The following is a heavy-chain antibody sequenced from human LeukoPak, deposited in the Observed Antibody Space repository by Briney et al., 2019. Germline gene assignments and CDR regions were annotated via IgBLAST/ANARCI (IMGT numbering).Heavy chain of an antibody. CDR3: AKSDGYGLIDY. CDR1: GVSISSSSYY. D-gene: IGHD2-21*02. J-gene: IGHJ4*02. V-gene: IGHV4-39*01. Sequence: SETLSLTCTVSGVSISSSSYYWGWIRQPPGKGLEWIGSIYYSGSTYYNPSLKSRVTISVDTSKNQFSLKLSSVTAADTAVYYCAKSDGYGLIDYWGQGTLVTVSS. CDR2: IYYSGST.